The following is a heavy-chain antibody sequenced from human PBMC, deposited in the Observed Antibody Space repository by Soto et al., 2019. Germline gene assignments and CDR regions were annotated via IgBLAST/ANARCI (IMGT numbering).Heavy chain of an antibody. CDR3: ARDFAYFDS. CDR1: GGSFKSGSYS. D-gene: IGHD3-3*01. J-gene: IGHJ4*02. V-gene: IGHV4-61*01. CDR2: VYHTGRT. Sequence: PSETLSLTCTVSGGSFKSGSYSWSWIRQPLGKGLEWIGYVYHTGRTSYNPSLKSRVSISMDTSKNQFSLNLDSVTAADTAVYFCARDFAYFDSWGQGTLATVSS.